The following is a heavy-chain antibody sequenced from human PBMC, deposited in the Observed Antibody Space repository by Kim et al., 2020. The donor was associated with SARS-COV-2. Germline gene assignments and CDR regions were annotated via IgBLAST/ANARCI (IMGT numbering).Heavy chain of an antibody. D-gene: IGHD3-10*01. V-gene: IGHV3-23*03. J-gene: IGHJ4*02. CDR3: ARHPPAMVRGVVDY. Sequence: ADSVKGRFTLHRDKPKNTLYMEMTSLRAEDTAVYYCARHPPAMVRGVVDYWGQGTLVTVSS.